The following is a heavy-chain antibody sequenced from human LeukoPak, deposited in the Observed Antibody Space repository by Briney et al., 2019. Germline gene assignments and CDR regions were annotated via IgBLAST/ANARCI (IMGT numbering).Heavy chain of an antibody. CDR2: IRYDGSNK. J-gene: IGHJ4*02. CDR3: ANLEEQGHHPSGY. CDR1: GFTFSSYG. V-gene: IGHV3-30*02. D-gene: IGHD6-19*01. Sequence: GGSLRLSCAASGFTFSSYGMHWVRQAPGKGLEGVVFIRYDGSNKYYADSVKGRFTISRDNSKNTLYLQMNSLRAEDTAVYYCANLEEQGHHPSGYWGQGTLVTVSS.